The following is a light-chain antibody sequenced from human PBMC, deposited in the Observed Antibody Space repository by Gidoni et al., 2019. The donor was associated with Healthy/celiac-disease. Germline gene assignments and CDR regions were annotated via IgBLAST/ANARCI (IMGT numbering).Light chain of an antibody. J-gene: IGKJ5*01. V-gene: IGKV3-20*01. CDR1: QSVSSSY. CDR2: GPS. Sequence: EIVLTQSPGTLSLSPGERATLSCRASQSVSSSYVAWYQQTPGQAPRLLIYGPSSRATGIPDRFSGSGSGTDFTLTISLLEPEDFAVYYCQQYGSSPITFGQGTRLEIK. CDR3: QQYGSSPIT.